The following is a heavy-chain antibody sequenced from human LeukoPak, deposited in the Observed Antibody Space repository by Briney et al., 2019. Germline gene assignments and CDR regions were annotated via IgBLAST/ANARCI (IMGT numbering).Heavy chain of an antibody. V-gene: IGHV1-46*01. CDR3: AREPAYTAMVYSAFDI. J-gene: IGHJ3*02. CDR1: GYTFTSYY. D-gene: IGHD5-18*01. CDR2: INPSGGST. Sequence: ASVKVSCKASGYTFTSYYMHWVRQAPGQGLEWMGIINPSGGSTSYAQKFQGRVTMTGDTSTSTVYMELSSLRSEDTAVYYCAREPAYTAMVYSAFDIWGQGTMVTVSS.